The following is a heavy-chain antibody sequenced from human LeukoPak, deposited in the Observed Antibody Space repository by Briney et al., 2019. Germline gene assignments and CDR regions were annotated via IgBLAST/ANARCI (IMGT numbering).Heavy chain of an antibody. J-gene: IGHJ4*02. V-gene: IGHV3-23*01. Sequence: GGSLRLSCAASGFTFSSYAMSWVRQAPGKGLEWVSIFSGIGVSTYYSDSVKGRFTISRDNSKNTLYLQMNSLRAEDTAVYYCAKVPVPANRYYDILTGPFDYWGQGTLVTVSS. CDR1: GFTFSSYA. CDR3: AKVPVPANRYYDILTGPFDY. D-gene: IGHD3-9*01. CDR2: FSGIGVST.